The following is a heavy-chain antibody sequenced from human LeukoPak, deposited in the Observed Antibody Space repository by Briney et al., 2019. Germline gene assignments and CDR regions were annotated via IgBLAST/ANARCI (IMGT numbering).Heavy chain of an antibody. V-gene: IGHV3-7*03. CDR3: AREIWTEAAAGF. D-gene: IGHD6-13*01. CDR1: GFTFSSYW. Sequence: PGGSLRLSCAASGFTFSSYWMNWARQAPGKGLEWVASINHNGNVNYYVDSVKGRFTISRDNAKNSLYLQMNSLRAEDTAVYYCAREIWTEAAAGFWGQGTLVTVSS. CDR2: INHNGNVN. J-gene: IGHJ4*02.